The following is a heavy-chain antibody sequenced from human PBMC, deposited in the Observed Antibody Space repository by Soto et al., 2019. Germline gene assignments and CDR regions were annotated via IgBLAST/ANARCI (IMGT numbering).Heavy chain of an antibody. CDR1: GGSISSGGYS. CDR3: ATSSGWRRDFDY. V-gene: IGHV4-30-2*02. CDR2: IYHSGST. D-gene: IGHD6-19*01. J-gene: IGHJ4*02. Sequence: SETLSLTCAVSGGSISSGGYSWSWIRQPPGKGLEWIGYIYHSGSTYYNPSLKSRVTISVDTSKNQFSLKLSSVTAADTAVYYCATSSGWRRDFDYWGQGTLVTVSS.